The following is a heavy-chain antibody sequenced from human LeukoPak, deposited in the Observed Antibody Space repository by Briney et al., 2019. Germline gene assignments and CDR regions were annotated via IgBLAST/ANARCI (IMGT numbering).Heavy chain of an antibody. CDR2: ISYDGSNK. J-gene: IGHJ4*02. V-gene: IGHV3-30*18. CDR3: AKDRGEYCSGGSCYPNFDY. Sequence: PGGYLRLSCAATGFTFSSYGMNWVRQAPGKGLKRVAVISYDGSNKYYADSVKGRFTISRDNSKNTLYLQMNSLRAEDTAVYYCAKDRGEYCSGGSCYPNFDYWGQGTLVTVSS. CDR1: GFTFSSYG. D-gene: IGHD2-15*01.